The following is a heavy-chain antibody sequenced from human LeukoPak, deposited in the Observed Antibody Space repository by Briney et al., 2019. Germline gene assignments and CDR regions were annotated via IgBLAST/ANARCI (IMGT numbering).Heavy chain of an antibody. CDR1: GGSISSYY. CDR2: IYYSGST. J-gene: IGHJ2*01. CDR3: ARGSGYCSSTSCYLAYFDL. V-gene: IGHV4-59*12. D-gene: IGHD2-2*01. Sequence: SETLSLTCTVSGGSISSYYWSWIRQPPGKGLEWIGYIYYSGSTYYNPSLKSRVSISVDTSKNQFSLKLSSVTAADTAVYYCARGSGYCSSTSCYLAYFDLWGRGTLVTVSS.